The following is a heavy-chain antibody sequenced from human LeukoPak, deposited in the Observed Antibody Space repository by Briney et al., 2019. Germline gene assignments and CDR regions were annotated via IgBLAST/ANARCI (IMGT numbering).Heavy chain of an antibody. CDR3: AKDRGIQLWLEGMFDY. D-gene: IGHD5-18*01. Sequence: GASLRLSCAASGFTFSNYAMSWVRQAPGKGLEWVSAITGSDGSTYYANSVKGRFTISRDNSKNTLYLQMNSLRAEDTAVYYCAKDRGIQLWLEGMFDYWGQGTLVTVSS. V-gene: IGHV3-23*01. CDR2: ITGSDGST. J-gene: IGHJ4*02. CDR1: GFTFSNYA.